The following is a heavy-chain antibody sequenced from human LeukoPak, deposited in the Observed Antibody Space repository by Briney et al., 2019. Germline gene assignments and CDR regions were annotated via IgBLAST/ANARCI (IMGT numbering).Heavy chain of an antibody. D-gene: IGHD5-12*01. CDR1: GGSFSGYY. V-gene: IGHV4-34*01. CDR2: INHSGST. J-gene: IGHJ4*02. Sequence: PSETLSLTCAVYGGSFSGYYWSWIRQPPGKGLEWIGEINHSGSTNYNPSLKSRVTISVDTSKNQFSPKLSSVTAADTAVYYCARGWGYPPKFDYWGQGTLVTVSS. CDR3: ARGWGYPPKFDY.